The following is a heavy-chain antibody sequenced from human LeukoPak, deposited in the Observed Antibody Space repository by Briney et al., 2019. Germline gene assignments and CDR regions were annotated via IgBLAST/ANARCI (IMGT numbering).Heavy chain of an antibody. D-gene: IGHD2-8*01. CDR2: ISDSGGSP. J-gene: IGHJ4*02. CDR3: ATYRRGYHDTNESYYFDY. CDR1: EITFSRFA. Sequence: GGSLRLSCAASEITFSRFAMSWVRQAPGKGLEWVSGISDSGGSPYYADSVKGRFTISRDNSKNTLYLQMNGLRAEDTAIYYCATYRRGYHDTNESYYFDYWGQGTLVTVSS. V-gene: IGHV3-23*01.